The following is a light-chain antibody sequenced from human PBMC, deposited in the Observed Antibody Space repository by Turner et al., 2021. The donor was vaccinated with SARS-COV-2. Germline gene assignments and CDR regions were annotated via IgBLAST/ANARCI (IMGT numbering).Light chain of an antibody. CDR2: AAS. CDR1: QTITTY. V-gene: IGKV1-39*01. CDR3: QQTYNMPFT. Sequence: DIQMTQSPSSLSASVGARVTITCRASQTITTYLHWYQQKLGKAPKLLISAASNLQSGVPSRFSGSGSGTDFTLTISSLQPEDFATYYCQQTYNMPFTSGGGTKVDIK. J-gene: IGKJ4*01.